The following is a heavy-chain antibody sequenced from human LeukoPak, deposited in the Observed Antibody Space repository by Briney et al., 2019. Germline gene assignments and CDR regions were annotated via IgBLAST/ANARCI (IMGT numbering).Heavy chain of an antibody. CDR1: GFTVSSNY. CDR3: ASYNSGYYYEDY. Sequence: GGSLRLSCAASGFTVSSNYMSWVRQAPGKGLEWVSVIYSGGSTYYADSVKGRFTISRDNSKNTLYLQMNSLRAEDMAVYYCASYNSGYYYEDYWGQGTLVTVSS. J-gene: IGHJ4*02. D-gene: IGHD3-22*01. CDR2: IYSGGST. V-gene: IGHV3-66*01.